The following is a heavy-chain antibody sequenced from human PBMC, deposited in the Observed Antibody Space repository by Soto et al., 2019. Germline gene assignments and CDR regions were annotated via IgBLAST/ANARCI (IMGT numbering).Heavy chain of an antibody. J-gene: IGHJ5*02. Sequence: QVQLQESGPGLVKPSETLSLTCTVSGGSISTYYWTWIRQPPGKGLEWIGYVHYSGTTNYNPSLKSRVTMSVDTSKNQFSLKLRPVTAADTAVYYCARGKIIGPWGQGTLVTVSS. CDR1: GGSISTYY. V-gene: IGHV4-59*01. CDR3: ARGKIIGP. D-gene: IGHD3-3*01. CDR2: VHYSGTT.